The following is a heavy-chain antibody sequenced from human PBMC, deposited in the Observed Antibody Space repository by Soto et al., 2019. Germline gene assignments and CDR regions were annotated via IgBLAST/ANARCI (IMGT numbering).Heavy chain of an antibody. CDR1: GYTFTRYS. Sequence: ASVKVSCKASGYTFTRYSMHWVRQAAGHGLEWMGIINPSGGNTTYAQKFQGRVTMTRDTSTGTVYMDVSSLRSEDTAVYYFAREYCSGGSCLYYFGYWGQGTLVTVSS. V-gene: IGHV1-46*01. CDR3: AREYCSGGSCLYYFGY. J-gene: IGHJ4*02. D-gene: IGHD2-15*01. CDR2: INPSGGNT.